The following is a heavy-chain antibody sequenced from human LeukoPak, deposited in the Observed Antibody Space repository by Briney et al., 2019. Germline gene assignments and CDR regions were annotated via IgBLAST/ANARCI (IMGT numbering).Heavy chain of an antibody. CDR2: INHSGST. CDR3: ARGLESNYYYYGMDV. J-gene: IGHJ6*02. Sequence: SETLSLTCAVYGGSFSGYYWSWIRQPPGKGLERLGEINHSGSTNYNPSLKSRVTISVDTSKNQFSLKLSSVTAADTAVYYCARGLESNYYYYGMDVWGQGTTVTVSS. CDR1: GGSFSGYY. V-gene: IGHV4-34*01.